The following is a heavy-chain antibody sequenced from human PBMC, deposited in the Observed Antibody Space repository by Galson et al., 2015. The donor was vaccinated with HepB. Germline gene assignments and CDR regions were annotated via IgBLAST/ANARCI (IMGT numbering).Heavy chain of an antibody. J-gene: IGHJ4*02. CDR1: GFTFSNAW. CDR2: IKSKTDGGTT. D-gene: IGHD3-3*01. Sequence: SLRLSCAASGFTFSNAWMSWVRQAPGKGLEWVGRIKSKTDGGTTDYAAPVKGRFTISRDDSKNTLYLQMNSLKTEDTAVYYCTTTYYDFWSGYYYFDYWGQGTLVTVSS. CDR3: TTTYYDFWSGYYYFDY. V-gene: IGHV3-15*01.